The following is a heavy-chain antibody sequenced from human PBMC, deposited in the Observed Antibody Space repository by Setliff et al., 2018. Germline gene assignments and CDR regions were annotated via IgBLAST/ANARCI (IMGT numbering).Heavy chain of an antibody. CDR1: GGSISSYY. Sequence: PSETLSLTCTVSGGSISSYYWSWIRQPPGKGLEWIGYIHISGSTNYNPSLKSRVTISVDTSKNQFSLKLSSVTAADTAVYYCARGAGWWDLLGQGTLVTVSS. J-gene: IGHJ5*02. CDR2: IHISGST. CDR3: ARGAGWWDL. V-gene: IGHV4-4*08.